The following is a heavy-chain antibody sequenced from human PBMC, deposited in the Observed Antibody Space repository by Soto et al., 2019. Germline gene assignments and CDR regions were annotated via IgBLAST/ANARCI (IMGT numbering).Heavy chain of an antibody. CDR3: ARGGGELLRKYYFDY. V-gene: IGHV3-30-3*01. CDR1: GFTFSSYA. D-gene: IGHD1-26*01. CDR2: ISYDGSNK. J-gene: IGHJ4*02. Sequence: GGSLRLSCAASGFTFSSYAMHWVRQAPGKGLEWVAVISYDGSNKYYADSVKGRFTISRDNSKNTLYLQMNSLRAEDTAVYYCARGGGELLRKYYFDYWGQGTLVTSPQ.